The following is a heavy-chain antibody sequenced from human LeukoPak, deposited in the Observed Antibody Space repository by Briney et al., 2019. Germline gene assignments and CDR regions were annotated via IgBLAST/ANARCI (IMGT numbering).Heavy chain of an antibody. CDR2: MNPNSGNT. CDR3: TRGTSGRRDN. D-gene: IGHD6-19*01. J-gene: IGHJ4*02. V-gene: IGHV1-8*01. Sequence: ASAKVSCKASVYTFTSCDINWVRQATGQGLEWMGWMNPNSGNTGYGQSFQGRITMTRDISIGTAYMELSNLTSEDTAIYYCTRGTSGRRDNWGQGTLVTVSA. CDR1: VYTFTSCD.